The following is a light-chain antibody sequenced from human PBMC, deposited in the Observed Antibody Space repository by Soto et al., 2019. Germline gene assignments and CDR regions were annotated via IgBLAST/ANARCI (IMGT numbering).Light chain of an antibody. V-gene: IGKV3-15*01. Sequence: EIVMTQSPATLSVSPGERATLSCRASQSVSSNLAWYQQKPGQAPRLLIYGASTRATGIPARFSGSGSGTEFTLTISSLQSEDFAVYHCQQYNNWTPTWTFGQGTKVEIK. J-gene: IGKJ1*01. CDR3: QQYNNWTPTWT. CDR2: GAS. CDR1: QSVSSN.